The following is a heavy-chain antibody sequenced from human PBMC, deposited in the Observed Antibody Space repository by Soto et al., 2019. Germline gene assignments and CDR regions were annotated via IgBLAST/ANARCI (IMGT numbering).Heavy chain of an antibody. Sequence: AASVKVSCKAFGYTFTTYGISWVRQAPGQGLEWMGWISTYNGNTNYVQNLQGRVTMTTDTSTSTGYMELRSLRSDDTAVYYCARDRGTTVITSDSYYYFYGMDVWGQGTTVTVSS. J-gene: IGHJ6*02. V-gene: IGHV1-18*01. CDR3: ARDRGTTVITSDSYYYFYGMDV. CDR1: GYTFTTYG. CDR2: ISTYNGNT. D-gene: IGHD4-17*01.